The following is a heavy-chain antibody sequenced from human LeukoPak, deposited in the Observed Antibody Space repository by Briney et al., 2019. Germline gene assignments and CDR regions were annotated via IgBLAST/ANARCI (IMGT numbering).Heavy chain of an antibody. CDR1: GFTFSSYW. CDR2: IYYSGST. CDR3: ARSRKNDCTSTSCYTDY. V-gene: IGHV4-39*01. J-gene: IGHJ4*02. D-gene: IGHD2-2*02. Sequence: GSLRLSCAASGFTFSSYWMSWIRQPPGKGLEWIGSIYYSGSTYYNPSLKSRGTISVDTSKNQFSLKLSSVTAADMAVYYCARSRKNDCTSTSCYTDYWGQGTLVTVSS.